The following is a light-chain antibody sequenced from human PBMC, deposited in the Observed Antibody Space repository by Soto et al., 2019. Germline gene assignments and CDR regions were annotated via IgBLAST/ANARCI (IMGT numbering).Light chain of an antibody. CDR2: DAS. J-gene: IGKJ2*01. Sequence: EIVLTQSPATLSLSPGKRATLSCGASQSVSSSYLAWYQQKPGLAPRLLMYDASSRATGIPDRFSGSGSGTDFTLTISRLEPEDFAVYYCQQYGSSPYTFGQGTKLEIK. V-gene: IGKV3D-20*01. CDR3: QQYGSSPYT. CDR1: QSVSSSY.